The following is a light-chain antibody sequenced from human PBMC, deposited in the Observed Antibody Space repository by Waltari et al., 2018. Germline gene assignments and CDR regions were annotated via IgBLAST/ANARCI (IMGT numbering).Light chain of an antibody. Sequence: QSALTQPASVSGSPGQSITISCTGTSSDVGSYNLVSWYQQHPGKAPKLMIYEVNKRPSGVSNRFSGSKSDNTASLTISGLQAEDEADYYCCSYAGSSTLGVFGGGTKLTVL. CDR3: CSYAGSSTLGV. J-gene: IGLJ3*02. V-gene: IGLV2-23*02. CDR1: SSDVGSYNL. CDR2: EVN.